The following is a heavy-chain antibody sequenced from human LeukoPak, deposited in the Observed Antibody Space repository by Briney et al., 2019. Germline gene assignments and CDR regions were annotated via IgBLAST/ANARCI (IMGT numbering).Heavy chain of an antibody. CDR1: GGSISNYY. CDR2: IYYTGST. CDR3: AREGCTNGVCLYYYYYYMDV. V-gene: IGHV4-59*01. Sequence: SETLSLTCTVSGGSISNYYWNWIRQPPGKGLEWIGYIYYTGSTNYNPSLKSRVTMSVDTSKNQFSLNLRSVTPEDTAVYYCAREGCTNGVCLYYYYYYMDVWGKGTTVTVSS. J-gene: IGHJ6*03. D-gene: IGHD2-8*01.